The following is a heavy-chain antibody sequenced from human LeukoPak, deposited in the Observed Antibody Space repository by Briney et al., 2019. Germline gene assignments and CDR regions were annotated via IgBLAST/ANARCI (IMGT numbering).Heavy chain of an antibody. Sequence: GGSLRLSCAASGITVSSNDMTWVRQAPGRGLEWVSLIYSGGRSDYADSVKGRFIMSRDNSKNTLSLQMNSLSAEDTAVYYCAGILRGSFDLWGQGTLVTVSS. CDR3: AGILRGSFDL. V-gene: IGHV3-53*01. J-gene: IGHJ3*01. CDR1: GITVSSND. CDR2: IYSGGRS.